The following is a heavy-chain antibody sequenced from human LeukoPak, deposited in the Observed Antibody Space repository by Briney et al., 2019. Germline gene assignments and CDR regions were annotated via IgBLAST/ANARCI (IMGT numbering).Heavy chain of an antibody. D-gene: IGHD2-2*02. CDR3: ARTYCSSTSCYTFDY. J-gene: IGHJ4*02. CDR2: IYYSGST. Sequence: PSETLSLTCTVSGGSISSGDYYWSWTRQPPGKGLEWIGYIYYSGSTYYNPSLKSRVTISVDTSKNQFSLKLSSVTAADTAVYYCARTYCSSTSCYTFDYWGQGTLVTVSS. V-gene: IGHV4-30-4*08. CDR1: GGSISSGDYY.